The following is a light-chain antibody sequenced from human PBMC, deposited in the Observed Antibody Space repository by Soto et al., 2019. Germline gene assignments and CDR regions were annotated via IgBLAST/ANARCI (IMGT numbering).Light chain of an antibody. Sequence: DIQMTPSPSSLSASVGDRVTITCRASQSISSYLNWYQQKPGKAPKLLIYAACSLQSGVPSRFSGSGSGTDFTLTISSLQPEDSATYYCQQSYSTPPFGGGTKVEIK. V-gene: IGKV1-39*01. CDR2: AAC. CDR1: QSISSY. J-gene: IGKJ4*01. CDR3: QQSYSTPP.